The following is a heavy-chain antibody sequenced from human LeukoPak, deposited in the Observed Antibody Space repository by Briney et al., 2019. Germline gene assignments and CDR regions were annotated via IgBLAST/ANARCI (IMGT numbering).Heavy chain of an antibody. CDR3: TKGGTGWNYFDC. D-gene: IGHD6-19*01. V-gene: IGHV3-66*02. Sequence: PGGSLRLSCAASGFTVTNNDMSWVRQAPGKGLEWVSVIYSGDNTNYADSVKGRFTISGDNSKNTLYLQMNSLRAEDTAVYYCTKGGTGWNYFDCWGQGTLVTVSS. J-gene: IGHJ4*02. CDR1: GFTVTNND. CDR2: IYSGDNT.